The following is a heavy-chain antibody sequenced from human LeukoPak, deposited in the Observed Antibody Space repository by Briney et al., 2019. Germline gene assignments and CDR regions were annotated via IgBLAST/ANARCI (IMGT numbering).Heavy chain of an antibody. V-gene: IGHV3-53*01. CDR2: LYSDGNT. Sequence: GGSLRLSCAASGFTVITNDMTWVSQAPGKGLEWVSVLYSDGNTKYADSVQGRFTISRDNSKNTLYLEMNSLSPDDTAVYYCARGVEPLAANTLAYWGQGTLVTVSS. J-gene: IGHJ4*02. D-gene: IGHD1-14*01. CDR1: GFTVITND. CDR3: ARGVEPLAANTLAY.